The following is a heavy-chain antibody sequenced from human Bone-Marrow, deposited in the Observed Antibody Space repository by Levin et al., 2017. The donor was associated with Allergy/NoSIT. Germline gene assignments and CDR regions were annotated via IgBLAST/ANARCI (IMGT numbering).Heavy chain of an antibody. J-gene: IGHJ6*03. CDR3: ARVVVVVPAAIYYYYYYMDV. Sequence: AGGSLRLSCAASGFTFSDHYMDWVRQAPGKGLEWVGRTRNKANSYTTEYAASVKGRFTISRDDSKNSLYLQMNSLKTEDTAVYYCARVVVVVPAAIYYYYYYMDVWGKGTTVTVSS. D-gene: IGHD2-2*01. V-gene: IGHV3-72*01. CDR1: GFTFSDHY. CDR2: TRNKANSYTT.